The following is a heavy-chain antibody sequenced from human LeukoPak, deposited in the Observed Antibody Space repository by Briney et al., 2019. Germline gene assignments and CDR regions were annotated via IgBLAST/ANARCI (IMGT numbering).Heavy chain of an antibody. D-gene: IGHD1-26*01. V-gene: IGHV3-9*01. CDR3: AKEVGAWDYYYYGMDV. Sequence: GGSLRLSCAASGFTFDDYAIHWVRQAPGKGLEWVSGISWNSGSIGYADSVKGRFTISRDNAKNSLYLQMNSLRAEDTALYYCAKEVGAWDYYYYGMDVWGQGTTVTVSS. CDR2: ISWNSGSI. J-gene: IGHJ6*02. CDR1: GFTFDDYA.